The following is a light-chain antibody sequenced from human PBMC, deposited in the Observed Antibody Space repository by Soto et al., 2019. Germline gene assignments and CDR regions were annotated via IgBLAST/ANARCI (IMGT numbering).Light chain of an antibody. CDR3: CSYGGSSTPWV. Sequence: QSALTQPASVSGSPGQSITISCTGTSSDVGTYNLVSWYQQHPGKAPQLMIYEGSKRPSGVSNRFSGSKSGNTASLIISGLQAEDEADYYCCSYGGSSTPWVFGGGTKLTVL. J-gene: IGLJ3*02. CDR1: SSDVGTYNL. V-gene: IGLV2-23*01. CDR2: EGS.